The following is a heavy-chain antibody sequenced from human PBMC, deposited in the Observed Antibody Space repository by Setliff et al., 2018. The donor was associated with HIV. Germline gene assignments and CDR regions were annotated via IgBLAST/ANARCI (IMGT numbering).Heavy chain of an antibody. D-gene: IGHD3-16*01. Sequence: PGGSLRLSCAASGFTFSSYAMSWVRQAPGKGLEWVSTISGSGGSTYCADSVKGRFTISRDNSKNTLYLQMNSLRAEDTAVYYCAKDLGLREGSSPFDNWGQGTLVTVSS. J-gene: IGHJ4*02. V-gene: IGHV3-23*01. CDR2: ISGSGGST. CDR1: GFTFSSYA. CDR3: AKDLGLREGSSPFDN.